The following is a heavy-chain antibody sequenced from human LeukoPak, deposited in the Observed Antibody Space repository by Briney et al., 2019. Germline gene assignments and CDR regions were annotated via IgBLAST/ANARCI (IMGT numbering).Heavy chain of an antibody. D-gene: IGHD3-9*01. Sequence: VASVKVSCKASAYTFTSYGISWVRQAPGQGLEWMGWISAYNANTNYAQKLQGRVTMTADTSTSTAYMELRSLRSDDTAVYYCARPNYDILTGYPFDYWGQGTQVTVSS. CDR3: ARPNYDILTGYPFDY. CDR2: ISAYNANT. J-gene: IGHJ4*02. CDR1: AYTFTSYG. V-gene: IGHV1-18*01.